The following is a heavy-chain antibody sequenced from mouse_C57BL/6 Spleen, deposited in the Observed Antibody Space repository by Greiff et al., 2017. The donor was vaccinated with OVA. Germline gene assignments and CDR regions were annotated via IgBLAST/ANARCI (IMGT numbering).Heavy chain of an antibody. CDR3: ASMGYYGSSYGYYFDY. V-gene: IGHV14-2*01. Sequence: VKLQESGAELVKPGASVKLSCTASGFNIKDYYMPWVKQRTEQGLEWIGRIDPEDGETKYAPKFQGKATITADTSSNTAYLQLSSLTSEDTAVYYCASMGYYGSSYGYYFDYWGQGTTLTVSS. CDR1: GFNIKDYY. J-gene: IGHJ2*01. D-gene: IGHD1-1*01. CDR2: IDPEDGET.